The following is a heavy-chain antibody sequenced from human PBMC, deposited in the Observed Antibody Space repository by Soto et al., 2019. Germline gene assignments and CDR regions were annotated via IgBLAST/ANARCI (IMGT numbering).Heavy chain of an antibody. J-gene: IGHJ5*02. CDR2: ISSSSSYI. CDR3: AGAPATVTTGFDP. V-gene: IGHV3-21*01. Sequence: GGSLRLSCAASGFTFSSYSMNWVRQAPGKGLEWVSSISSSSSYIYYADSVKGRFTISRDNAKNSLYLQMNSLRAEDTAVYYCAGAPATVTTGFDPWGQGTLVTVSS. CDR1: GFTFSSYS. D-gene: IGHD4-17*01.